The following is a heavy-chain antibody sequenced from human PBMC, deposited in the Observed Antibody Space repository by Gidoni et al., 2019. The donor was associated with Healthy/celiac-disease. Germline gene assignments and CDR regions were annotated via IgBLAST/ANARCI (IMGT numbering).Heavy chain of an antibody. J-gene: IGHJ6*03. V-gene: IGHV3-9*01. CDR1: AFTFDDYA. Sequence: EVQLVESGGGCVHPGRSLRLPCAASAFTFDDYARHWARQVPGKGLEWGAGSSWNSGSIGYADSVKGRFTISRENAKNSLYLQMNSLRAEDTAVYYCAKAGGSGYPFYYYNYMDVWGKGTTVTVSS. D-gene: IGHD3-3*01. CDR2: SSWNSGSI. CDR3: AKAGGSGYPFYYYNYMDV.